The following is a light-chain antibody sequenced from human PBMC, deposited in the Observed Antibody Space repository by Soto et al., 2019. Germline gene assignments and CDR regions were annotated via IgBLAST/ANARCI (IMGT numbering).Light chain of an antibody. CDR1: PSVVSY. V-gene: IGKV3-11*01. CDR3: QQRSKWPPRT. Sequence: EIVMTQSPATLPLCRAERVTLSCRAXPSVVSYLAWYRHNPGQDTRLXGXGEXNRATGIPARFIGSGSDKDFTLTISSLEPEYSAVYYCQQRSKWPPRTFGGGTKVDIK. J-gene: IGKJ4*01. CDR2: GEX.